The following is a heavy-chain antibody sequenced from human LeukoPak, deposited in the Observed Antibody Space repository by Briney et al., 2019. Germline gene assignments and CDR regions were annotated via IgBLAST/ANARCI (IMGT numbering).Heavy chain of an antibody. CDR1: GFGFDDFA. CDR3: ARKLGYSSSWFDP. CDR2: STWNGGPI. J-gene: IGHJ5*02. D-gene: IGHD6-13*01. V-gene: IGHV3-9*01. Sequence: SLRLSCAASGFGFDDFAMHWVRQVPGKGLEWISGSTWNGGPIGYAESVKGRFTISRDNAKNFLYLQMNTLRSDDTAVYYCARKLGYSSSWFDPWGQGTLVTVSS.